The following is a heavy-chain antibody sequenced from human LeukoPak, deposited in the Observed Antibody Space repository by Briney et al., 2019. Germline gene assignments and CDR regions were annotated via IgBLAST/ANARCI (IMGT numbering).Heavy chain of an antibody. CDR2: ISSSGSTI. V-gene: IGHV3-11*01. Sequence: GGSLRLSCAASGFTFSDYYTSWIRQAPGKGLEWVSYISSSGSTIYYADSVKGRFTISRDNAKNSLYLQMNSLRAEDTAVYYCARGDLAAAGSVTSALFDYWGQGTLVTVSS. CDR1: GFTFSDYY. CDR3: ARGDLAAAGSVTSALFDY. J-gene: IGHJ4*02. D-gene: IGHD6-13*01.